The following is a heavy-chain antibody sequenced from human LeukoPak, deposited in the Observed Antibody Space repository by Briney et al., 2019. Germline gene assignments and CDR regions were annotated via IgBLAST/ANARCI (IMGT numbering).Heavy chain of an antibody. CDR2: ISAYNGNT. J-gene: IGHJ4*02. CDR3: ARDETDYYDSSGLDY. V-gene: IGHV1-18*01. Sequence: VASVKVSCKASGYTFTSYGISWVRQAPGQGLEWMGWISAYNGNTNYAQKLQGRVTMTTDTSTSTAYMELRSLRSDDTAVYYCARDETDYYDSSGLDYWGQGTLVTVSS. CDR1: GYTFTSYG. D-gene: IGHD3-22*01.